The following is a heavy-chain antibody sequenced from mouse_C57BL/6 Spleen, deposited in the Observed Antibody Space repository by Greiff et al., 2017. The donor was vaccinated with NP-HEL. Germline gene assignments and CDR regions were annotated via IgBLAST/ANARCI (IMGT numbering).Heavy chain of an antibody. CDR1: GYTFTSYW. CDR2: IDPSDSYT. CDR3: ARDLYYGSSHWYFDV. V-gene: IGHV1-59*01. J-gene: IGHJ1*03. D-gene: IGHD1-1*01. Sequence: VQLQQPGAELVRPGTSVKLSCKASGYTFTSYWMHWVKQRPGQGLEWIGVIDPSDSYTNYNQKFKGKATLTVDTSSSTAYMQLSSLTSEDSAVYYCARDLYYGSSHWYFDVWGTGTTVTVSS.